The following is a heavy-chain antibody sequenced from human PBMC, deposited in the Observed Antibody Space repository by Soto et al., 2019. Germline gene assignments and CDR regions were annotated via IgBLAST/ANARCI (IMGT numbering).Heavy chain of an antibody. V-gene: IGHV4-59*01. D-gene: IGHD2-21*02. CDR3: ARDLWGYCGTDCYPLDV. CDR1: GFTFSSYS. CDR2: MYNTGST. Sequence: GSLRLSCAASGFTFSSYSMNWVRQAPGKGLEWIGYMYNTGSTVYNPSFKSRVTISVDTSKNQFSLKLNSVTAADTAVYYCARDLWGYCGTDCYPLDVWGQGTTVTVSS. J-gene: IGHJ6*02.